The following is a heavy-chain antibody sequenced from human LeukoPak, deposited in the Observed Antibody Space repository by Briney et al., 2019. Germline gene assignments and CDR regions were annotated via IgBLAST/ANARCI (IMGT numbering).Heavy chain of an antibody. V-gene: IGHV3-21*01. CDR3: ARADCFSSTCYLRSSWFDP. D-gene: IGHD2-2*01. J-gene: IGHJ5*02. CDR1: GFTFSSYA. Sequence: PGGSLRLSCAASGFTFSSYAMCWVRQAPGKGLEWVSSISTTSTYIYYRYSVKGRFTISRDNARNSLYLQMNGLRAEDTAVYYCARADCFSSTCYLRSSWFDPWGQGTLVTVSS. CDR2: ISTTSTYI.